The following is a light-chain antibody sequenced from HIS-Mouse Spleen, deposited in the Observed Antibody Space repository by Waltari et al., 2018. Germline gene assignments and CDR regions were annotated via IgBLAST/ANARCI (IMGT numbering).Light chain of an antibody. Sequence: QSALTQPPSASGSPGQSVTIPCTGTSSDVGGYNYVSWYQQHPGKAPKPMIYEVSKRPSGVPDRFSGSKSGNTASLTVSGLQAEDEADYYCSSYAGSNNVVFGGGTKLTVL. CDR3: SSYAGSNNVV. V-gene: IGLV2-8*01. CDR2: EVS. J-gene: IGLJ2*01. CDR1: SSDVGGYNY.